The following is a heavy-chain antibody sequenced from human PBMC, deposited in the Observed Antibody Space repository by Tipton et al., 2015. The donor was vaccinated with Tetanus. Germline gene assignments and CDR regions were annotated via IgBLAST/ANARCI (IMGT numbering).Heavy chain of an antibody. V-gene: IGHV3-66*04. CDR1: GFTFNYYT. D-gene: IGHD3-22*01. CDR3: ARQWDSIGLSAFDI. Sequence: GSLRLSCAASGFTFNYYTMNWVRQAPGKGLEWVSLIYGGGVTYYADSVKGRFTISRDNSKNTVYLQMSSLRAEDTAVYYCARQWDSIGLSAFDIWGQGTMVTVSS. J-gene: IGHJ3*02. CDR2: IYGGGVT.